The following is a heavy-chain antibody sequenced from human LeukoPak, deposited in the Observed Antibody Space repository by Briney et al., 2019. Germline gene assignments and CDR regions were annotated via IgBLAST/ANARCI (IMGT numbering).Heavy chain of an antibody. CDR2: ISYDGSNK. CDR3: ARDAIVVVAALDY. D-gene: IGHD2-15*01. J-gene: IGHJ4*02. V-gene: IGHV3-30*04. CDR1: GFTFSSYA. Sequence: PGGSLRLSCAASGFTFSSYAMHWVRQAPGKGLEWVAVISYDGSNKYYADSVKGRFTISRDNSKNTLYLQMNSLRAEDTAVYYCARDAIVVVAALDYWGQGTLVTVSS.